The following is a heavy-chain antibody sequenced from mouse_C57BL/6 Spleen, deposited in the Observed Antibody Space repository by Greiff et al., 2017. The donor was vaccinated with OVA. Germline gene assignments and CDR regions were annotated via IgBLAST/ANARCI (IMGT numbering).Heavy chain of an antibody. CDR1: GYTFTSYG. Sequence: QVQLQQSGAELARPGASVKLSCKASGYTFTSYGISWVKQRTGQGLEWIGEIYPRSGNTYYNEKFKGKATLTADKSSSTAYMELRSLTSEDSAVYFCARGDGSRDFDVWGTGTTVTVSS. J-gene: IGHJ1*03. D-gene: IGHD1-1*01. CDR3: ARGDGSRDFDV. CDR2: IYPRSGNT. V-gene: IGHV1-81*01.